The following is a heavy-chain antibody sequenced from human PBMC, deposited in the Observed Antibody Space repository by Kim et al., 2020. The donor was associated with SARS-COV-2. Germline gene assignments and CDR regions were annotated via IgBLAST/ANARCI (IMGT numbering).Heavy chain of an antibody. CDR1: GFTFSNYA. CDR2: ITASGGST. V-gene: IGHV3-23*01. D-gene: IGHD3-10*01. J-gene: IGHJ6*02. Sequence: GGSLRLSCAASGFTFSNYAMTWVRQAPGRGLEWVSSITASGGSTYSADSVKGRFSISRDNSKNIMYVQMNSLRADETAVYYCARRITMIRGVAVSGMDVWGQGTTVTVSS. CDR3: ARRITMIRGVAVSGMDV.